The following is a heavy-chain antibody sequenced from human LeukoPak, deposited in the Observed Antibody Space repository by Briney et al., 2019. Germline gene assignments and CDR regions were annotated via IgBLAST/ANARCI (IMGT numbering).Heavy chain of an antibody. Sequence: GGSLRLSCAASGFPFSSYAMSWVRQAPGKGLEWVSAISGSDGRTYYADSVKGRFTVSRDNSKNTLYLQMNSLRAEDTAVYYCVKSGGGQFDPWGQGTLVTVSS. CDR3: VKSGGGQFDP. V-gene: IGHV3-23*01. CDR1: GFPFSSYA. CDR2: ISGSDGRT. J-gene: IGHJ5*02. D-gene: IGHD3-10*01.